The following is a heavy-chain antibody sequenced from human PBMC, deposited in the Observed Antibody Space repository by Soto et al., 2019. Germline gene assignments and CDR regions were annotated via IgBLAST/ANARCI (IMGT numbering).Heavy chain of an antibody. V-gene: IGHV3-11*06. J-gene: IGHJ4*02. D-gene: IGHD1-1*01. CDR2: ISQSSTYT. CDR3: TSAERGKTGTRV. Sequence: QVQLVESGGDLVKPGGSLRLSCAASGFTFSDYYMSWVRQAPGKGLEWLSYISQSSTYTNYADSVKGRFTISRDNAKNSLYLRMNSLRADDTAVYYCTSAERGKTGTRVWGQGPLVSVAS. CDR1: GFTFSDYY.